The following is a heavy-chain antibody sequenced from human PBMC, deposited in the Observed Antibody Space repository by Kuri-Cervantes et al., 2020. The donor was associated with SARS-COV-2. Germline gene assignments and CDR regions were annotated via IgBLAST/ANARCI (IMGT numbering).Heavy chain of an antibody. CDR1: GFTFSNYG. CDR2: IWYDGSKR. Sequence: GESLKISCAASGFTFSNYGMHWVRQAPGKGLEWVALIWYDGSKRHYANSVRGRFTISRDQSKNTLFLQMNSLRAEDTAVYYCVRDSWGGDCYSGGDYWGQGTLVTVSS. V-gene: IGHV3-33*01. CDR3: VRDSWGGDCYSGGDY. J-gene: IGHJ4*02. D-gene: IGHD2-21*02.